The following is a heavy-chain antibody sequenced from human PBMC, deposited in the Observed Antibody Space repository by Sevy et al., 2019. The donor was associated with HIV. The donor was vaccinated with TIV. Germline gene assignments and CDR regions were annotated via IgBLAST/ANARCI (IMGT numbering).Heavy chain of an antibody. CDR1: GGSISSSSYY. V-gene: IGHV4-39*01. CDR3: AVITIFGVVTDIWFDP. Sequence: SETLSLTCTVSGGSISSSSYYWGWIRQPPGKGLEWIGSIYYSGSTYYNPSLKSRDTISVDTSKNQVSLKLSSVTAADTAVYYCAVITIFGVVTDIWFDPWGQGTRVTVSS. CDR2: IYYSGST. J-gene: IGHJ5*02. D-gene: IGHD3-3*01.